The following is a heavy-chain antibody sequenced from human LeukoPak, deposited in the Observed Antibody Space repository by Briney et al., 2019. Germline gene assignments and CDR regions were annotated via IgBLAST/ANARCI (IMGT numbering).Heavy chain of an antibody. Sequence: SETLSLTCTVSGGSISSYYWSWIRQPPGKGLEWIGYIYYSGSTNYNPSLKSRVTISVDTSKNQFSLKLSSVTAADTAVYYCARDSLAGNVGYWGQGTLVTVSS. CDR1: GGSISSYY. CDR2: IYYSGST. J-gene: IGHJ4*02. V-gene: IGHV4-59*01. D-gene: IGHD1-14*01. CDR3: ARDSLAGNVGY.